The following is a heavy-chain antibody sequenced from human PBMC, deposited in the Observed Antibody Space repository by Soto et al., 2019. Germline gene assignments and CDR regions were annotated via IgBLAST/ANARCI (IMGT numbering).Heavy chain of an antibody. CDR3: ATDIVVVPAAFDP. J-gene: IGHJ5*02. CDR2: FDPEDGET. V-gene: IGHV1-24*01. D-gene: IGHD2-2*01. Sequence: ASVKVSCKASGYTFTSYDINWVRQAPGKGLEWMGGFDPEDGETIYAQKFQGRVTVTEDTSTDTAYMELSSLRSEDTAVYYCATDIVVVPAAFDPWGQGTLVTVSS. CDR1: GYTFTSYD.